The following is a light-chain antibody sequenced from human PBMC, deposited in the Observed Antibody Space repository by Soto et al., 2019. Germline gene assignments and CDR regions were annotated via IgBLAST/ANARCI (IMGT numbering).Light chain of an antibody. CDR3: AAWDDSLKGV. J-gene: IGLJ1*01. V-gene: IGLV1-44*01. CDR2: GNN. Sequence: QSVLTQPPSASGTPGQRVTISCSGSSSNIGSNPVNWFQQFPGTAPKLLIYGNNQRPSGVPDRFSGSKSGTSASLAISGLQSEDEADYYCAAWDDSLKGVFGTGTKDTDL. CDR1: SSNIGSNP.